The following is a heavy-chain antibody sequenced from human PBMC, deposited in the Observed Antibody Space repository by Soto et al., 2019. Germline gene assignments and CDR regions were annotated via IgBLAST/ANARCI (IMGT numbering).Heavy chain of an antibody. CDR2: TYYRSKWYN. CDR1: GDSVSSNSAA. J-gene: IGHJ5*02. CDR3: ARARSSSWQTAYNWFDP. V-gene: IGHV6-1*01. D-gene: IGHD6-13*01. Sequence: SPTLSLTCAISGDSVSSNSAAWNWIRQSPSRGLEWLGRTYYRSKWYNDYAVSVKSRITINPDTSKNQFSLQLNSVTPEDTAVYYCARARSSSWQTAYNWFDPWGQGTLVTVSS.